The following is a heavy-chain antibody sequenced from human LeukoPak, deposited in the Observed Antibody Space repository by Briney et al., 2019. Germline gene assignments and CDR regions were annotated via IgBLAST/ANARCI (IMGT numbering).Heavy chain of an antibody. CDR2: ISSSSSYI. CDR1: GFTFSSYS. CDR3: ARARVAGTDY. Sequence: GGSLRLSCAASGFTFSSYSMNWVRQAPGKGLEWVSSISSSSSYIYYADSVKGRFTISRDSAKNSLYLQMNSLRAEDTAVYYCARARVAGTDYWGQGTLVTVSS. J-gene: IGHJ4*02. V-gene: IGHV3-21*01. D-gene: IGHD6-19*01.